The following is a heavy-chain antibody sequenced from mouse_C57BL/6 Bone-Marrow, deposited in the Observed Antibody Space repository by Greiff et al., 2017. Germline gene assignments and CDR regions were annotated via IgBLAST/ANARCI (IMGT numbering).Heavy chain of an antibody. CDR3: ARRYDYDWFAY. V-gene: IGHV5-17*01. CDR1: GFTFSDYG. D-gene: IGHD2-4*01. J-gene: IGHJ3*01. Sequence: VKVVESGGGLVKPGGSLKLSCAASGFTFSDYGVHWVRQAPEKGLEWVAYISSGSSTIYYADTVKGRFTISRDNAKNTLFLQMTSLGSEDTAMYYCARRYDYDWFAYWGQGTLVTVSA. CDR2: ISSGSSTI.